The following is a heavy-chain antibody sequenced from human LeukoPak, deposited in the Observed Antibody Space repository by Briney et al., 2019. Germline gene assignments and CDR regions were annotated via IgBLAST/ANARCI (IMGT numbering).Heavy chain of an antibody. D-gene: IGHD5-18*01. CDR2: INPNSGGT. CDR3: AINVDTVGSY. V-gene: IGHV1-2*02. CDR1: GYTFTGYY. Sequence: ASVKVSCKASGYTFTGYYMNWVRQAPGQGLEWMGWINPNSGGTNYAQKFQGRVTMTRDTSISTAYMELSRLRSDDTAVYYCAINVDTVGSYWGQGTLVTVSS. J-gene: IGHJ4*02.